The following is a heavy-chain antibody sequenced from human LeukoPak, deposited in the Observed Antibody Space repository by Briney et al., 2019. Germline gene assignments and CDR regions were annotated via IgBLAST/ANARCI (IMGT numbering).Heavy chain of an antibody. Sequence: GGSLRLSCAASGFTFSSYGLSWVRQAPGKGLEWVAAIRASVSGTYYADFVQGRFIISRDNSKTTLYLQMDRLRADDTAVYYCAKNLNSNGRGFDYWGQGTLVTVSS. D-gene: IGHD6-19*01. V-gene: IGHV3-23*01. CDR2: IRASVSGT. CDR3: AKNLNSNGRGFDY. CDR1: GFTFSSYG. J-gene: IGHJ4*02.